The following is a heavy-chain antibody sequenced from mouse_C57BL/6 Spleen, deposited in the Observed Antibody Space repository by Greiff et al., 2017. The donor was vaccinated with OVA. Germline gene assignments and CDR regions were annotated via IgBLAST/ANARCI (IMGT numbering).Heavy chain of an antibody. CDR2: IYPGSGNT. CDR1: GYTFTDYY. CDR3: ATDSSGYLDY. V-gene: IGHV1-76*01. J-gene: IGHJ4*01. Sequence: QVQLQQPGAELVRPGASVKLSCKASGYTFTDYYINWVKQRPGQGLEWIARIYPGSGNTYYNERFKGKATLTAEKSSSTAYMQLSSLTSEDSAVYFCATDSSGYLDYWGQGTSVTVSS. D-gene: IGHD3-2*02.